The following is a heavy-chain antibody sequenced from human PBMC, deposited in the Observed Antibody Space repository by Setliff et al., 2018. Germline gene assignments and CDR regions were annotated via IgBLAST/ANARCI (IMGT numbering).Heavy chain of an antibody. V-gene: IGHV4-59*13. Sequence: SETLSLTCTVSGGSMTSYYWSWIRQAPWKGLEWIGYVHYSGDSNYNPSLKSRVTMSVDTSKNQFSLNLRSVTAADTAVYYCVRALLWSGEGRFDPWGQGTLVTVSS. CDR2: VHYSGDS. D-gene: IGHD2-8*02. J-gene: IGHJ5*02. CDR1: GGSMTSYY. CDR3: VRALLWSGEGRFDP.